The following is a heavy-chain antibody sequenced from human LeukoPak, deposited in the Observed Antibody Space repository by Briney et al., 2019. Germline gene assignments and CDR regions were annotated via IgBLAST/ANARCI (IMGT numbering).Heavy chain of an antibody. CDR3: AAPDSSGYYYLY. CDR1: GGSFSGYY. CDR2: INHSGST. V-gene: IGHV4-34*01. J-gene: IGHJ4*02. D-gene: IGHD3-22*01. Sequence: SETLSLTCAVYGGSFSGYYWSWIRQPPGKGLEWIGEINHSGSTNYNPSLKSRVTISVDTSKNQFSLKLSSVTAADTAVYYCAAPDSSGYYYLYWGQGTLVTVSS.